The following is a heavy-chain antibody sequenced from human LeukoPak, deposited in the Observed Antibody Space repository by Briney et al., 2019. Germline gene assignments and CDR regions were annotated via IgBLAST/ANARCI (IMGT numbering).Heavy chain of an antibody. J-gene: IGHJ4*02. CDR1: GYTFTSCG. V-gene: IGHV1-18*01. CDR2: ISAYNGNT. D-gene: IGHD3-22*01. Sequence: ASVKVSCKASGYTFTSCGISWVRQAPGQGLEWMGWISAYNGNTNYAQKLQGRVTMTTDTSTSTAYMELRSLRSDDTAVYYCARNTYYYDSSGYYSYWGQGTLVTVSS. CDR3: ARNTYYYDSSGYYSY.